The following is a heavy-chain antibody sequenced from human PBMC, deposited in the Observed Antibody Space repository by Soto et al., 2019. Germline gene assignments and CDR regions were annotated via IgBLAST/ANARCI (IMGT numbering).Heavy chain of an antibody. CDR2: ISYDGSNK. J-gene: IGHJ6*02. CDR3: ARAPYSSHYYGMDV. Sequence: GGSLRLSCAASGFTFSSYAMHWVRQAPGKGLEGGAVISYDGSNKYYADSVKGRFTISRDKSKNTLYLQRNSLRAEDTAVYYCARAPYSSHYYGMDVWGQGTTVTVSS. CDR1: GFTFSSYA. D-gene: IGHD6-13*01. V-gene: IGHV3-30-3*01.